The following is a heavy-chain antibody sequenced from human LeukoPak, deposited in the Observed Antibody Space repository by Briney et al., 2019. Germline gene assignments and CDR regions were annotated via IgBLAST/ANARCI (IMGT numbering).Heavy chain of an antibody. J-gene: IGHJ2*01. CDR2: ISSSSSYI. V-gene: IGHV3-21*04. D-gene: IGHD2-8*01. CDR1: GFTFSGSS. Sequence: GGSLRLSCAASGFTFSGSSMSWVRQAPGKGLEWVSSISSSSSYIYDADSVKGRFTVSRDNAKNSLYLLMNSLRAEDTALYYCAQSTSMRYFFDLWGRGTLVTVSS. CDR3: AQSTSMRYFFDL.